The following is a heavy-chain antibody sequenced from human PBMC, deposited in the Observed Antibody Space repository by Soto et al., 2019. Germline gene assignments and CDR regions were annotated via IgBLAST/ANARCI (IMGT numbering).Heavy chain of an antibody. D-gene: IGHD1-1*01. CDR3: ARIRNRYSSDY. CDR1: GFSLSNARMG. CDR2: IFSNDEK. J-gene: IGHJ4*02. V-gene: IGHV2-26*01. Sequence: QVTLKESGPVLVNPTETLTLTCTVSGFSLSNARMGVSWIRQPPGKALEWLAHIFSNDEKSYSTSLKSRLTISKDTSKSQVVLTMTNMDPVDTATYYCARIRNRYSSDYWGQGTLVTVSS.